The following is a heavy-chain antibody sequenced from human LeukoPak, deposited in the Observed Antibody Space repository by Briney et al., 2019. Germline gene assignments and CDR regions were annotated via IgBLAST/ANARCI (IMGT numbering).Heavy chain of an antibody. CDR1: GFTFDDYA. D-gene: IGHD3-22*01. CDR3: AREGTMIVVASFDY. J-gene: IGHJ4*02. Sequence: PGGSLRLSCAASGFTFDDYAMHWVRQAPGKGLESVSGISWNSGSIGYADSVKGRFTISRDNAKNSLYLQMNSLRAEDTAVYYCAREGTMIVVASFDYWGQGTLATVSS. V-gene: IGHV3-9*01. CDR2: ISWNSGSI.